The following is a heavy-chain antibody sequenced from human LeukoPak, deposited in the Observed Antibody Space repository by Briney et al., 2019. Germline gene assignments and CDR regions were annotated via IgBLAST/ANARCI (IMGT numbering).Heavy chain of an antibody. D-gene: IGHD2-15*01. V-gene: IGHV3-33*06. CDR3: AKDGVGYCSGGSCYDNWFDP. J-gene: IGHJ5*02. Sequence: GGSLRLSCAASGFTFSSYGMTWVRQAPGKGLEWVAVIWYDGSNKYYADSVKGRFTISRDNSKNTLYLQMNRLRAEDTAVYYCAKDGVGYCSGGSCYDNWFDPWGQGTLVTVSS. CDR2: IWYDGSNK. CDR1: GFTFSSYG.